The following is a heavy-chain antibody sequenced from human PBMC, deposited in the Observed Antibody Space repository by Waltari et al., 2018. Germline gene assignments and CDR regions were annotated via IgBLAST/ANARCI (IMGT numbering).Heavy chain of an antibody. V-gene: IGHV3-23*01. D-gene: IGHD2-21*01. J-gene: IGHJ5*02. CDR1: GFTFSSYA. Sequence: EVQLLESGGGLVQPGGSLRLSCAASGFTFSSYAMSWVRQAPGKGLEWVSAISGSGGSTYYADAVKGRFTISRDNSKNTLYLQMNSLRAEDTAVYYCANLKGPRGESPWGQGTLVIVSS. CDR2: ISGSGGST. CDR3: ANLKGPRGESP.